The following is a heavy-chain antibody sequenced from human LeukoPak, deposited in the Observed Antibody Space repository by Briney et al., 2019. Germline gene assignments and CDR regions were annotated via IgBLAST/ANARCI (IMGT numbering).Heavy chain of an antibody. V-gene: IGHV3-30*02. D-gene: IGHD3-3*01. CDR3: AKAPHDFWSGYYPDAFDI. J-gene: IGHJ3*02. CDR1: GFTFSSYG. Sequence: GGSLRLSCAASGFTFSSYGMHWVRQAPGKGLEWVAFIRYDGSNKYYADSVKGRFTISRDNSKNTLCLQMNSLRTEDTAVYYCAKAPHDFWSGYYPDAFDIWGQGTMVTVSS. CDR2: IRYDGSNK.